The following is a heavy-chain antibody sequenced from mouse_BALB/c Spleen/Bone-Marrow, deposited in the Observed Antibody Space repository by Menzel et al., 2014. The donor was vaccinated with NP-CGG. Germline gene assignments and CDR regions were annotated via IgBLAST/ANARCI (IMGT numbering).Heavy chain of an antibody. CDR1: GFTFSSYT. CDR2: ISSGGSYT. V-gene: IGHV5-6-4*01. J-gene: IGHJ4*01. CDR3: TRDLYDGYYYYAMDY. D-gene: IGHD2-3*01. Sequence: EVKLMESGGGLVKPGGSLKLSRAASGFTFSSYTMSWVRQTPEKRLEWVATISSGGSYTYYPDSVKGRFTISRDNAKNTLYLQMSSLKSEDTAMYYCTRDLYDGYYYYAMDYWGQGTSVTVSS.